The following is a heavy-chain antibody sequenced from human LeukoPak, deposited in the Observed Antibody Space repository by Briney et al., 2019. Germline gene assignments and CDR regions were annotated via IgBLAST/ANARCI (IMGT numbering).Heavy chain of an antibody. CDR2: ISGYNGHT. D-gene: IGHD3-22*01. V-gene: IGHV1-18*01. J-gene: IGHJ4*02. CDR1: GYTFTNYG. Sequence: ASVKVSCKASGYTFTNYGISWVRQAPGQGLEWLGWISGYNGHTKYTQKLQGRVAMTTDTSTTTAYMEMKSLRSDDTAVYYCARGFPPRIYYDSSGYYSYYFDHGGQGTLGTVSS. CDR3: ARGFPPRIYYDSSGYYSYYFDH.